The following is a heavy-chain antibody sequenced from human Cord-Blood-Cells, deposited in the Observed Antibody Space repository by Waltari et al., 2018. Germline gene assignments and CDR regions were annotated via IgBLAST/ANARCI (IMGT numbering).Heavy chain of an antibody. Sequence: QVQLVESGGGVVQPGRSLRLPCAASGFTFSSYGMHWVRQAPGKGLEWVAVIWYDGSNKYYADSVKGRFTISRDNSKNTLYLQMNSLRAEDTAVYYCARMGYSSSWYYFDYWGQGTLVTVSS. CDR2: IWYDGSNK. J-gene: IGHJ4*02. CDR3: ARMGYSSSWYYFDY. CDR1: GFTFSSYG. D-gene: IGHD6-13*01. V-gene: IGHV3-33*01.